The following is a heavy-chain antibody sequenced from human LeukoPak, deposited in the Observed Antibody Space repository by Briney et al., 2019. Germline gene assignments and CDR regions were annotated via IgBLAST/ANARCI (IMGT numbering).Heavy chain of an antibody. D-gene: IGHD4-17*01. CDR3: ATSTVTSFDFDY. Sequence: SETLSLTCTVSGGSIITRSYYWGWIRRPPGKGLEWLGTISDTGSTYYNPSLKSRVTMSIDTSKKQFSLRLSSVTAADTAVYYCATSTVTSFDFDYWGQGTLVTVSS. CDR2: ISDTGST. CDR1: GGSIITRSYY. J-gene: IGHJ4*02. V-gene: IGHV4-39*07.